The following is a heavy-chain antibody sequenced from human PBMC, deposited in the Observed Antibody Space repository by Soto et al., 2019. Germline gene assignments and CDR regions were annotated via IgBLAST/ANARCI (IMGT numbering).Heavy chain of an antibody. CDR3: ARDRGRDGYSDNAFDI. V-gene: IGHV4-61*01. CDR2: IYYSGST. J-gene: IGHJ3*02. Sequence: SETLSLTCTFSCGSVISGSYYWSWIRQPPGKGLEWIGYIYYSGSTNYNPSLKSRVTISVDTSKNQFSLKLSSVTAADTAVYYCARDRGRDGYSDNAFDIWGQGTMVTVSS. CDR1: CGSVISGSYY. D-gene: IGHD5-18*01.